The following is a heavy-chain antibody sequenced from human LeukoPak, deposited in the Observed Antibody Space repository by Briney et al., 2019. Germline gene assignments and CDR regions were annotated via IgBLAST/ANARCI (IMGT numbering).Heavy chain of an antibody. Sequence: ASVKVSCKASGYTFTRYGISWVRQAPGQGLEWVGWISAYNGNTNYAQKLQGRVTMTTDTSTSTAYMELRSLRSDDTAVYYCARVVGFGELVYFDYWGQGTLVTVSS. D-gene: IGHD3-10*01. CDR3: ARVVGFGELVYFDY. CDR2: ISAYNGNT. CDR1: GYTFTRYG. J-gene: IGHJ4*02. V-gene: IGHV1-18*01.